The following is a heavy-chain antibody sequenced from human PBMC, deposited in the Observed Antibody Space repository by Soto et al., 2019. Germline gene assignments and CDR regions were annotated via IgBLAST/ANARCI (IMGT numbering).Heavy chain of an antibody. Sequence: QVQLVQSGAELRRLGSSVKVSCTASGGTFSTYDISWVRQAPGQGLEWMGGIIPAFDATKFAQKFQGRLTITADKSTGTVYMELSSLSSEDTAVYYCARDRSSSWYNGTFYFDSWGQGTLVTVSS. J-gene: IGHJ4*02. CDR1: GGTFSTYD. D-gene: IGHD2-2*01. CDR3: ARDRSSSWYNGTFYFDS. CDR2: IIPAFDAT. V-gene: IGHV1-69*06.